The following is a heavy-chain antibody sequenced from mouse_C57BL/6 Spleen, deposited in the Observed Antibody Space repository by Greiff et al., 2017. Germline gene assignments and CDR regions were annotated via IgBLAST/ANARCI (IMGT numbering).Heavy chain of an antibody. V-gene: IGHV3-8*01. CDR2: ISYSGST. J-gene: IGHJ3*01. CDR1: GYSITSDY. CDR3: ASSAYYSNYDSLFAY. D-gene: IGHD2-5*01. Sequence: EVKLQESGPGLAKPSQTLSLTCSVTGYSITSDYWNWIRKFPGNKLEYMGYISYSGSTYYNPSLKSRISITRDTSKNQYYLQLNSVTTEDTATYYCASSAYYSNYDSLFAYWGQGTLVTVSA.